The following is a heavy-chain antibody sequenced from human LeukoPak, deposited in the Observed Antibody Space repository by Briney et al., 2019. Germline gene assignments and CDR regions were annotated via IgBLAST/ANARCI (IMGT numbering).Heavy chain of an antibody. CDR2: INHSGST. D-gene: IGHD3-3*01. Sequence: SETLSLTCAVYGGSFSGYYWSWIRQPPGKGLEWIGEINHSGSTNYNPSLKSRVTISVDTSKNQLSLKLSSVTAADTAVYYCARVGYYDFWSGYYSAFDYWGQGTLVTVSS. J-gene: IGHJ4*02. CDR1: GGSFSGYY. CDR3: ARVGYYDFWSGYYSAFDY. V-gene: IGHV4-34*01.